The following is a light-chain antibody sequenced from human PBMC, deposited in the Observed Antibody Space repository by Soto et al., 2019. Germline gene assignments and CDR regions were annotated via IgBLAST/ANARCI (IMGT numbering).Light chain of an antibody. CDR1: QSISSW. V-gene: IGKV1-5*01. CDR3: QQYNSYSKK. Sequence: DIQMTQSPSTLSSSVGDRVTITCRASQSISSWLAWYQQKPGKDNKILIYDASSLESGVPSRFSGSGSGTEFTLTISSLQPDDFATYYCQQYNSYSKKFGQGTKVDIK. CDR2: DAS. J-gene: IGKJ1*01.